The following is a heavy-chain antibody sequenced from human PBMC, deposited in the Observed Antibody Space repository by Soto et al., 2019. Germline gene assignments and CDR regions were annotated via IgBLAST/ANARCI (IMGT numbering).Heavy chain of an antibody. Sequence: GESLKLSCKGSGYSFTSYWISWVRQMPGKGLEWMGRIDASDSYTNYSPSFQGHVTISADKSISTAYLQWSSLKASDTAMYYCARRALGSSSSYYYYGMDVWGQGTTVTVSS. D-gene: IGHD6-6*01. CDR1: GYSFTSYW. V-gene: IGHV5-10-1*01. CDR3: ARRALGSSSSYYYYGMDV. J-gene: IGHJ6*02. CDR2: IDASDSYT.